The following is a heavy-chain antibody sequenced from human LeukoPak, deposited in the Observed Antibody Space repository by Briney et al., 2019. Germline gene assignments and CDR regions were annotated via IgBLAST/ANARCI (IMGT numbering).Heavy chain of an antibody. Sequence: PSETLSLTCAVSGGSISSSNWWSWVRQAPGQGLEWVSAISGSGGNTYYADSVKGRFTISRDNSKNTLYLQMNSLRAEDTAVYYCAKSLPGYSSSWHEGYWGQGALVTVSS. V-gene: IGHV3-23*01. CDR2: ISGSGGNT. D-gene: IGHD6-13*01. CDR3: AKSLPGYSSSWHEGY. J-gene: IGHJ4*02. CDR1: GGSISSSN.